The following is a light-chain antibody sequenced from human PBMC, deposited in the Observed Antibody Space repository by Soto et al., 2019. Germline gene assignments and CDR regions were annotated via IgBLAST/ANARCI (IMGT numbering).Light chain of an antibody. CDR2: AAS. CDR1: QGISNY. CDR3: QQCGIAPFT. V-gene: IGKV1-27*01. J-gene: IGKJ4*01. Sequence: DIQMTQSPSSLSTSVGERVTLSCRASQGISNYLAWYQQKPGKVPKLLIYAASTLQSGIPARFSGSGSGTEFTLTISSLQPEDVATYYCQQCGIAPFTFGQGTKVEIK.